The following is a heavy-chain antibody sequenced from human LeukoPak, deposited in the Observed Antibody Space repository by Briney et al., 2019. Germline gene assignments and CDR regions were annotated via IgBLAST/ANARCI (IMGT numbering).Heavy chain of an antibody. Sequence: GGSLRLSCAASGFTFSSYSMNWVRQAPGKGLEWISYISGTSSIIYYTPSVKGRFTISRDNGKSSLYLQMNSLRDDDTAVYFCARASSGYSGYDYGSFYWGQGTLVTVSS. CDR2: ISGTSSII. CDR3: ARASSGYSGYDYGSFY. CDR1: GFTFSSYS. V-gene: IGHV3-48*02. J-gene: IGHJ4*02. D-gene: IGHD5-12*01.